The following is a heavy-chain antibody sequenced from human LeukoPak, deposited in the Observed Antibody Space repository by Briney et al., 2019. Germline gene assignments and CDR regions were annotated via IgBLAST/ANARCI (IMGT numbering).Heavy chain of an antibody. CDR3: ARAVSPRLRYPHYYYYYMDV. V-gene: IGHV4-38-2*02. CDR2: IYHSGST. CDR1: GYSISSGYY. Sequence: KPSETLSLTCTVSGYSISSGYYWGWIRQPPGKGLEWIGSIYHSGSTYYNPSLKSRVTISVDTSKNQFSLKLSSVTAADTAVYYCARAVSPRLRYPHYYYYYMDVWGKGTTVTISS. J-gene: IGHJ6*03. D-gene: IGHD5-12*01.